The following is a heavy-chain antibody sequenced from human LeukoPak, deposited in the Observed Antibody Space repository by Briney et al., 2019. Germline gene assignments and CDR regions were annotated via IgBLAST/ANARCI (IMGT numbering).Heavy chain of an antibody. J-gene: IGHJ4*02. V-gene: IGHV4-34*01. CDR1: GGSFSGYY. CDR3: ARGIITGTSDY. Sequence: SETLSLTCAVYGGSFSGYYWSWIRQPPGKGLEWIGEINHSGSTNYNPSLKSRVTISVDTSKNQFSLKLSSVTAADTAMYYCARGIITGTSDYWGQGTLVTVSS. D-gene: IGHD1-7*01. CDR2: INHSGST.